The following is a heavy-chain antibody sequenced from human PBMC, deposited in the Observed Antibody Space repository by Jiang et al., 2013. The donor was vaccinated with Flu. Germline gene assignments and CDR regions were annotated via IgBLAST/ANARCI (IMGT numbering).Heavy chain of an antibody. J-gene: IGHJ4*02. Sequence: QLLESGGGVVQPGRSLRLSCAASGFTFSSYAMHWGPPGSRQGAGVGGSYIDMMESNKYYADSVKGRFTISRDNSKNTLYLQMNSLRAEDTAVYYCARWSTVTTLDYWGQGTLVTVSS. D-gene: IGHD4-17*01. CDR2: IDMMESNK. CDR3: ARWSTVTTLDY. V-gene: IGHV3-30-3*01. CDR1: GFTFSSYA.